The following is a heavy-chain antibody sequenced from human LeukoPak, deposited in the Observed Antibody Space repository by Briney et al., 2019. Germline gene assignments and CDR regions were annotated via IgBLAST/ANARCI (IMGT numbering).Heavy chain of an antibody. Sequence: SETLSLTCTVSGDSISSSSSYWGWIRQPPGKGLEWIGSIYYSGSTYYNPSLKSRVTISVDTSKSQFSLKLNSATAADTAVYYCARHTVWVGYDWGQGTLVTVSS. J-gene: IGHJ4*02. CDR1: GDSISSSSSY. CDR3: ARHTVWVGYD. D-gene: IGHD5-12*01. V-gene: IGHV4-39*01. CDR2: IYYSGST.